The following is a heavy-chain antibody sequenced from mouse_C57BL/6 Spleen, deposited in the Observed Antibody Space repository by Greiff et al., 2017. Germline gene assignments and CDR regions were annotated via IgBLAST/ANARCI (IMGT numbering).Heavy chain of an antibody. CDR1: GYTFTSYW. CDR3: ARRGTGMDY. J-gene: IGHJ4*01. CDR2: IDPSDSYT. Sequence: VQLQQPGAELVRPGTSVKLSCKASGYTFTSYWMHWVKQRPGQGLEWIGVIDPSDSYTNYNQKFKGKATLTVDTSSSTAYMQLSSLTSEDSAVXYCARRGTGMDYWGQGTSVTVSS. D-gene: IGHD3-3*01. V-gene: IGHV1-59*01.